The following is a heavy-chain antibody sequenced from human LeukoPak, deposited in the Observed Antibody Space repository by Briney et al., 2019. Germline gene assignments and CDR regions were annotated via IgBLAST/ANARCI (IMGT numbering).Heavy chain of an antibody. CDR3: SGYYGMDV. V-gene: IGHV3-21*01. CDR2: ISSSSNYI. Sequence: SGGSLRLSCPASGFTFSSYSMNWVCRAPGKGLEWVSSISSSSNYIYYADSVKGRFTISRDNAKNSLYLQMNSLRAEDTAVYYCSGYYGMDVWGKGTTVTVSS. CDR1: GFTFSSYS. J-gene: IGHJ6*04.